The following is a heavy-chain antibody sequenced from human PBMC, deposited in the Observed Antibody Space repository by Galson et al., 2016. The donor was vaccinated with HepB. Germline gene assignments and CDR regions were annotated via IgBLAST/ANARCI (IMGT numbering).Heavy chain of an antibody. CDR2: MNPNSGNT. D-gene: IGHD1-7*01. J-gene: IGHJ5*02. CDR1: GYRFSDYD. Sequence: SVKVSCKASGYRFSDYDVAWVRQAPGQGLEWMGWMNPNSGNTGIAQSLRGRVTMTTDTSTSTAYLELRSLRSDDTAVYFCVRELELAYNWFDPWGQGTLVTVSS. V-gene: IGHV1-18*01. CDR3: VRELELAYNWFDP.